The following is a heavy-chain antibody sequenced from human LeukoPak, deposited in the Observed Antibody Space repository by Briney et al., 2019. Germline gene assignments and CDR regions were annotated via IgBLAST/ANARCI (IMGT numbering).Heavy chain of an antibody. Sequence: SETLSLTCTVSGGSISSSNYNWGWIRQPAGKGLEWIGRIYTSGSTNYNPSLKSRVTMSVDTSKNQFSLKLSSVTAADTAVYYCARGAGGSYDFDYWGQGTLVTVSS. CDR3: ARGAGGSYDFDY. D-gene: IGHD1-26*01. CDR1: GGSISSSNYN. J-gene: IGHJ4*02. V-gene: IGHV4-61*02. CDR2: IYTSGST.